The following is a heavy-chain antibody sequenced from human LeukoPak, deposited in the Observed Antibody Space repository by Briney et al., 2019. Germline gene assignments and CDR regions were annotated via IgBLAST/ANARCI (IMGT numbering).Heavy chain of an antibody. CDR2: VSPYNGNT. J-gene: IGHJ4*02. CDR3: ARNGRVRRVVKDLFEY. Sequence: GASVKVSCKASGYTFTSYGISRVRQAPGQGLEWMGRVSPYNGNTYYSQRFQGRVTITKDTSTGTAYMDLRNLRDDDTAMYYCARNGRVRRVVKDLFEYWGQGTLVAVSS. CDR1: GYTFTSYG. V-gene: IGHV1-18*01. D-gene: IGHD3-10*01.